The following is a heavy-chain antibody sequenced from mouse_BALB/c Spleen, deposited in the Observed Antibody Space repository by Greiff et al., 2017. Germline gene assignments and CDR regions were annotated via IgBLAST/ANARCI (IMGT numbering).Heavy chain of an antibody. CDR1: GYTFTSYW. J-gene: IGHJ4*01. Sequence: QVHVKQSGAELAKPGASVKMSCKASGYTFTSYWMHWVKQRPGQGLEWIGYINPSTGYTEYNQKFKDKATLTADKSSSTAYMQLSSLTSEDSAVYYCARMHGSSYYAMDYWGQGTSVTVSS. D-gene: IGHD1-1*01. CDR3: ARMHGSSYYAMDY. CDR2: INPSTGYT. V-gene: IGHV1-7*01.